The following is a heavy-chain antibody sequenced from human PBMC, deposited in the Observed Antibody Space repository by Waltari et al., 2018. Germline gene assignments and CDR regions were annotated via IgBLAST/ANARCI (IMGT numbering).Heavy chain of an antibody. V-gene: IGHV4-38-2*01. J-gene: IGHJ4*02. CDR1: GYSISSSY. Sequence: QVQLQESGPGLVRPSETLSLTCAVSGYSISSSYWGWIRQPPGKGLEWIGSIYHSGSAYYSPSLKSRVTMSVDTSKNQFSLNLRSVVAADTAVYYCARGTITGTTQLDYWGQGTLVTVSA. D-gene: IGHD1-7*01. CDR2: IYHSGSA. CDR3: ARGTITGTTQLDY.